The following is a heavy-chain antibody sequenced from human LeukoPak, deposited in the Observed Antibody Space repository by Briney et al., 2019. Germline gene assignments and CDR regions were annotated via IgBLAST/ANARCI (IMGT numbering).Heavy chain of an antibody. V-gene: IGHV6-1*01. D-gene: IGHD5-18*01. CDR1: GDSVSSKSAA. CDR2: TYYRSKWYN. CDR3: ARDAWIQTNFDY. Sequence: SQTLSLTCVMSGDSVSSKSAAWNRIRQSPSRGLEWLGRTYYRSKWYNDYAVSVKSRITINPDTSKNQFSLQLNSVTPEDTAVYYCARDAWIQTNFDYWGQGTLVTVSS. J-gene: IGHJ4*02.